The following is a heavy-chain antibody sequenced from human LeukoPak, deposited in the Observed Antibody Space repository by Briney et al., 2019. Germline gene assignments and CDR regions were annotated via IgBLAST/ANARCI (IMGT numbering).Heavy chain of an antibody. V-gene: IGHV1-24*01. J-gene: IGHJ4*02. CDR1: GYTLAQLA. CDR3: ATCSGSYFLY. CDR2: FDPDDGET. D-gene: IGHD3-10*02. Sequence: ASVKVSCKVSGYTLAQLAIHWVRQAPGKGLEWMGGFDPDDGETIFAQKFQGRVTMTEDTSTDTAYMELSSLRSDDTAVYYCATCSGSYFLYWGQGTLVTVSS.